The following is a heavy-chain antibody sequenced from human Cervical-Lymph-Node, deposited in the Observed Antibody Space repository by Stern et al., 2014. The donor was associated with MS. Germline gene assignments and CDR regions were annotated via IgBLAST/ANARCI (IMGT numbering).Heavy chain of an antibody. CDR3: ARQRYFDY. Sequence: VQLGQSGPEVKRPGESLKISCQASGYTFTSYWIGWVRQMPGKGLEWIAIIFPGGSDIRYSPSFQDQVTISADKSSSTAYLQWNNLKASDTAIYYCARQRYFDYWGQGTLVTVSS. CDR2: IFPGGSDI. CDR1: GYTFTSYW. V-gene: IGHV5-51*01. J-gene: IGHJ4*02.